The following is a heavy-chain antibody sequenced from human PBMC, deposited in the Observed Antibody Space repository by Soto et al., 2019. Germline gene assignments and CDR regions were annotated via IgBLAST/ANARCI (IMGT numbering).Heavy chain of an antibody. V-gene: IGHV1-69*13. J-gene: IGHJ4*02. Sequence: SVKVSFKASGCTFSSYASSWVRQAPGQGREWMGGIIPIFGTANYAQKFQGRVTITADESTSTAYMELSSLRSEDTAVYYCAREATYYDYVWWSYRYTCFDYWGQGTLVTVSS. CDR3: AREATYYDYVWWSYRYTCFDY. CDR1: GCTFSSYA. CDR2: IIPIFGTA. D-gene: IGHD3-16*02.